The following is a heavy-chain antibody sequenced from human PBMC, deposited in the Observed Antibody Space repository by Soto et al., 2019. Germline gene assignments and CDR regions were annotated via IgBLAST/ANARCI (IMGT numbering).Heavy chain of an antibody. V-gene: IGHV3-21*01. CDR3: ARVAY. CDR1: GFTFSSYA. Sequence: GGSLRLSCAASGFTFSSYAMSWVRQAPGKGLEWVASISSGSSDTWYADSVKGRFIISRDNAQNSLFLQMNTLRPEDTAMYYCARVAYWGPGTQVTVSS. CDR2: ISSGSSDT. J-gene: IGHJ4*02.